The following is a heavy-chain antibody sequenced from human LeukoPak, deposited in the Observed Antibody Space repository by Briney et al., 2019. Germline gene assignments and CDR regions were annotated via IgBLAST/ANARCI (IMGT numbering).Heavy chain of an antibody. Sequence: PSETLSLTCTVSGGSISSGSYYWSWIRQPAGKGLEWIGRIYTSGSTNYNPSLKSRVTISVDTSKNQFSLKLSSVTAADTAVYYCARAVQLWFVTGFDYWGQGTLVTVSS. V-gene: IGHV4-61*02. CDR1: GGSISSGSYY. D-gene: IGHD5-18*01. CDR3: ARAVQLWFVTGFDY. J-gene: IGHJ4*02. CDR2: IYTSGST.